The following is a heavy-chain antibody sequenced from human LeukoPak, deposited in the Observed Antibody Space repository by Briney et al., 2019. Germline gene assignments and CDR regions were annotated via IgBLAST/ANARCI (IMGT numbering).Heavy chain of an antibody. V-gene: IGHV3-30*18. CDR2: ISYDGSNK. CDR3: AKDAQINDFLDY. Sequence: GGSLRLSCAASGFTFSSYGMHWVRQAPGKGLEWVAVISYDGSNKYYADSVKGRFTISRDNSKNTLYLQMNSLRAEDTAVYYCAKDAQINDFLDYWAQGTLFTSSS. D-gene: IGHD2-21*02. J-gene: IGHJ4*02. CDR1: GFTFSSYG.